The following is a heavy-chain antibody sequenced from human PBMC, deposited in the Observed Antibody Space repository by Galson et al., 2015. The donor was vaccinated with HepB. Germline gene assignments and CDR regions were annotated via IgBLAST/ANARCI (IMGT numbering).Heavy chain of an antibody. CDR2: INPSGGST. D-gene: IGHD3-3*01. V-gene: IGHV1-46*01. CDR3: ARQYYDFWSDYSRFRHSDYYYGLDF. Sequence: SVKVSCKASGYTFINYYMHWVRQAPGQGLEWMGIINPSGGSTGYAQKFQGRVSMTWNTSTSTVHMELSSLRSEDTALYYCARQYYDFWSDYSRFRHSDYYYGLDFWGQGTTVTVSS. J-gene: IGHJ6*02. CDR1: GYTFINYY.